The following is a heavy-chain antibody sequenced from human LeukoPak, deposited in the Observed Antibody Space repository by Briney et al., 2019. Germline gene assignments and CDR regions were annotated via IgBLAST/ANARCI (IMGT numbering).Heavy chain of an antibody. V-gene: IGHV3-7*03. D-gene: IGHD6-13*01. J-gene: IGHJ4*02. Sequence: GGSLRLSCAASGFTFSSYWMSWVRQAPGRGLEWVANINQDGDEKYYVDSVKGRFTISRDNAINSLYLQMNSLRAEDTAVYYCARGESINWYDSRGYFGYLGQGTLVTVSS. CDR2: INQDGDEK. CDR1: GFTFSSYW. CDR3: ARGESINWYDSRGYFGY.